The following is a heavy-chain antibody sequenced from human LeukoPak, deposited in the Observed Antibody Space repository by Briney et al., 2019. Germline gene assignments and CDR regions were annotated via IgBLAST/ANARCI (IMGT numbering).Heavy chain of an antibody. CDR3: ARDLAVAGTFDY. J-gene: IGHJ4*02. D-gene: IGHD6-19*01. CDR2: ISSSSSYI. CDR1: GFTFSSYS. Sequence: GGSLRLSCAASGFTFSSYSMNWVRQAPGKGLEWVSSISSSSSYIYYADSVKGRFTISRDNAKNSLYLQMNSLRVEDTAVYYCARDLAVAGTFDYWGQGTLVTVSS. V-gene: IGHV3-21*01.